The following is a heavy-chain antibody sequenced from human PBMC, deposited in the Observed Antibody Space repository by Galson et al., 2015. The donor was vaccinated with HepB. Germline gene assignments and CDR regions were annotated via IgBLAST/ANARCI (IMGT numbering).Heavy chain of an antibody. J-gene: IGHJ5*01. V-gene: IGHV3-23*01. Sequence: SLRLSCAASGFTFNSYDVTWVRQAPGKGLEWVSSISGSGGRTYYADSVKGRFTISRDNSRNTLFLQMNSLRAEDTAVYYCAKEHYSNYGIWIESWGQGTLVTVSS. CDR1: GFTFNSYD. CDR2: ISGSGGRT. D-gene: IGHD4-11*01. CDR3: AKEHYSNYGIWIES.